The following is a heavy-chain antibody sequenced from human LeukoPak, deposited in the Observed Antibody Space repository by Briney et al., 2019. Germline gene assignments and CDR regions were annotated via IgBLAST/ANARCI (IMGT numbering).Heavy chain of an antibody. Sequence: KAGGSLRLSCAASGFTFSGYAMNWVRQAPGKGLEWVGRIKSKTDGGTTDYAAPVKGRFTISRDDSKNTLYLQMSSLKTEDTAVYYCTTDIHKIGDWFDPWGQGTLVTVSS. CDR2: IKSKTDGGTT. CDR3: TTDIHKIGDWFDP. D-gene: IGHD4-17*01. CDR1: GFTFSGYA. V-gene: IGHV3-15*07. J-gene: IGHJ5*02.